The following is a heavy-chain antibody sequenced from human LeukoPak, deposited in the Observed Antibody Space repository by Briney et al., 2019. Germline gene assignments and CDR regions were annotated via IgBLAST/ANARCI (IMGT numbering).Heavy chain of an antibody. CDR3: ARSGLSSSWKGGWHAFDI. CDR1: GYTFTGYY. Sequence: GASVKVSCKASGYTFTGYYMHWVRQAPGQGLEWMGIINPTVGDTIYAQKFQGRVTMTRDMSTSTVYMELSSLRSDDTAVYYCARSGLSSSWKGGWHAFDIWPRDNGHRLF. CDR2: INPTVGDT. D-gene: IGHD6-13*01. J-gene: IGHJ3*02. V-gene: IGHV1-46*01.